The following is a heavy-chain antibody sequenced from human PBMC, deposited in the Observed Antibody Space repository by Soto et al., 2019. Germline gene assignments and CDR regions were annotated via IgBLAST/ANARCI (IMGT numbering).Heavy chain of an antibody. V-gene: IGHV3-7*05. Sequence: GGSLRLSCAASGFTFSSYWMSWVRQAPGKGLEWVANIKQDGSEKYYVDSVKGRFTISRDNAKNSLYLQMNSLRAEDTAVYYCARDRPVGGAARCDAFDIWGQGTMVTVS. D-gene: IGHD1-26*01. J-gene: IGHJ3*02. CDR3: ARDRPVGGAARCDAFDI. CDR1: GFTFSSYW. CDR2: IKQDGSEK.